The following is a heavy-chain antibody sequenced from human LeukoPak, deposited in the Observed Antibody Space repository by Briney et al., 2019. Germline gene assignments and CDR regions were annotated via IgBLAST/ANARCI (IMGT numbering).Heavy chain of an antibody. CDR1: GGTFSSYA. J-gene: IGHJ4*02. V-gene: IGHV1-69*13. Sequence: SVKVSCKASGGTFSSYAISWVRQAPGQGLEWMGGIIPIFGTANYAQKFQGRVTITADESTSTAYMELSSLRSEDTAVYYCARDILEGYCSSTSCSPSNWGQGTLVTVSS. D-gene: IGHD2-2*01. CDR2: IIPIFGTA. CDR3: ARDILEGYCSSTSCSPSN.